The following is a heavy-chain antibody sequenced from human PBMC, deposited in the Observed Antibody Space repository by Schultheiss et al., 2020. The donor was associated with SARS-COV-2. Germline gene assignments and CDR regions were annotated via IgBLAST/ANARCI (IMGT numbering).Heavy chain of an antibody. V-gene: IGHV1-2*06. Sequence: ASVKVSCKASGYTFTGYYMHWVRQAPGQGLEWMGRINPNSGGTNYAQKFQGRVTMTRDTSISTAYMELSRLTSDDTAVYYCARGGTRHYYYYGMDVWGQGTTVTVSS. CDR2: INPNSGGT. D-gene: IGHD1/OR15-1a*01. CDR3: ARGGTRHYYYYGMDV. J-gene: IGHJ6*02. CDR1: GYTFTGYY.